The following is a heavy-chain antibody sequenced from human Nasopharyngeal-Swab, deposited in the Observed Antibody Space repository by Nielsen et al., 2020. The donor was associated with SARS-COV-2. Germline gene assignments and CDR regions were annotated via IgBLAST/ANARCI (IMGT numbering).Heavy chain of an antibody. CDR1: GFTFSSYA. J-gene: IGHJ4*02. CDR3: AKDADSSGWFRYYFDY. D-gene: IGHD6-19*01. CDR2: ISGSGGTT. Sequence: GGSLRLSCAASGFTFSSYAMSWVGQAPGKGLEWVSAISGSGGTTYYADSVKGRFTISRDNSKNTLYLQMNSLRAEDTAVYYCAKDADSSGWFRYYFDYWGQGTLVTVSS. V-gene: IGHV3-23*01.